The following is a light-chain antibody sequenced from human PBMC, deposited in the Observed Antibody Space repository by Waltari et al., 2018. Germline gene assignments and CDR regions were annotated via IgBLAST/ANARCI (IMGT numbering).Light chain of an antibody. J-gene: IGKJ2*01. CDR3: QQYNNWPPMYT. Sequence: EIVMTQSPATLPVCLGERATPSRRASQNVHSHLAWYQQKPGQAPRLLIYGASTRATGIPARFSGSGSGTEFTLTISSLQSEDFAVYYCQQYNNWPPMYTFGQGTKLEIK. CDR1: QNVHSH. V-gene: IGKV3-15*01. CDR2: GAS.